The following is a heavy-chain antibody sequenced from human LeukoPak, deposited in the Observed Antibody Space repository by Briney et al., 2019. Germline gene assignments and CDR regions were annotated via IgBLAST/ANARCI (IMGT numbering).Heavy chain of an antibody. J-gene: IGHJ4*02. D-gene: IGHD2-2*02. CDR1: GFTFSTYS. V-gene: IGHV3-21*01. CDR3: ARVGRHVVPAAIPFDY. Sequence: SGGSLRLSCAASGFTFSTYSMNWVRQAPGKGLEWVSSITISSTYIYYADSVKGRFTISRDNAKNSLYLEMNSLRAEDTAVYYCARVGRHVVPAAIPFDYWGQGTLVTVSS. CDR2: ITISSTYI.